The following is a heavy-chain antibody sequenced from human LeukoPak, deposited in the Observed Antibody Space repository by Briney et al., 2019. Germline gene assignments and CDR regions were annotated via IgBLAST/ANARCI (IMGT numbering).Heavy chain of an antibody. CDR3: ARGPPRHSSSWFHYYYYMDV. Sequence: SSETLSLTCGVYGVSFSGYYWSWIRQPPGKGLEWIGEINHSGSTNYNPSLKSRVTISVDTSKNQLSLKLSSVTAADTAVYFCARGPPRHSSSWFHYYYYMDVWGKGTTVIVSS. CDR2: INHSGST. V-gene: IGHV4-34*01. CDR1: GVSFSGYY. J-gene: IGHJ6*03. D-gene: IGHD6-13*01.